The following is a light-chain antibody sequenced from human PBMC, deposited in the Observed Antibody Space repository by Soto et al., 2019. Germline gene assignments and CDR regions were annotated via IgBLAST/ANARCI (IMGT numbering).Light chain of an antibody. Sequence: DLQMTQSPSTLSASVGDRVSITCRASQSISTWLAWYRQKPGKAPELLIYQASSLESGVPSRFSGSGSGTEFTLTISSLQPDDFATYYCQQYKTYSRTFGQGTKVEIK. CDR3: QQYKTYSRT. V-gene: IGKV1-5*03. J-gene: IGKJ1*01. CDR1: QSISTW. CDR2: QAS.